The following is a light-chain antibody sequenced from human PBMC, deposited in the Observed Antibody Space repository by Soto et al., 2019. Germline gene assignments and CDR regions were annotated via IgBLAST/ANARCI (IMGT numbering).Light chain of an antibody. CDR3: QQSKSHPPT. CDR1: QDIKSD. Sequence: DVQMTQSPSSLSASVGDSVTITCRASQDIKSDLAWYQQRPGEAPKSLIFGASHLLDGVPSKFSGCGSGSEFTLTISSLQPEDSATYFCQQSKSHPPTFGRGTKVEI. J-gene: IGKJ2*01. V-gene: IGKV1-16*02. CDR2: GAS.